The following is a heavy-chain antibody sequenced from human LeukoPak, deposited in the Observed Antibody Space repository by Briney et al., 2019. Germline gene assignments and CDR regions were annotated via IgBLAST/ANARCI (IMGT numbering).Heavy chain of an antibody. CDR2: IYSGGST. Sequence: GGSLRLFCAASGLIVSDNYISWVRQAPGQGLEWVSVIYSGGSTYYADSVKGRFTISRDNSKNTVFLQLNSLRAEDTAVYYCARYHYDGSGYPYYFDQWGQGTLVTVSS. V-gene: IGHV3-53*01. J-gene: IGHJ4*02. D-gene: IGHD3-22*01. CDR1: GLIVSDNY. CDR3: ARYHYDGSGYPYYFDQ.